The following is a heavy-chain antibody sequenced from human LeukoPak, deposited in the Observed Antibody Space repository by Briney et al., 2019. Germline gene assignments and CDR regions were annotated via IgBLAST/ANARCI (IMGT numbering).Heavy chain of an antibody. Sequence: GGSLRLSCAASGFTFSSYGMHWVRQAPGKWLEWVAVISYDGSNKYYADSVKGRFTISRDNSKNTLYLQMNSLRAEDTAVYYCAKADAPYNWNDLDYWGQGTLVTVSS. D-gene: IGHD1-20*01. CDR3: AKADAPYNWNDLDY. CDR1: GFTFSSYG. CDR2: ISYDGSNK. J-gene: IGHJ4*02. V-gene: IGHV3-30*18.